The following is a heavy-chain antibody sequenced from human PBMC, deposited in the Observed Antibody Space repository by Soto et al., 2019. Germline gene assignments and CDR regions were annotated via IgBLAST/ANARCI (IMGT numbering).Heavy chain of an antibody. Sequence: SVKVSCKASGSGFIRSGIQWLRQSHGQRLEWIGWIVVASGQTNYAQNFRGRVAITRDTSTATAYIELTGLTSEDTAVYFCSADRPDIGVGWWVWGQGTTVTVSS. CDR3: SADRPDIGVGWWV. CDR2: IVVASGQT. D-gene: IGHD2-15*01. V-gene: IGHV1-58*02. CDR1: GSGFIRSG. J-gene: IGHJ6*02.